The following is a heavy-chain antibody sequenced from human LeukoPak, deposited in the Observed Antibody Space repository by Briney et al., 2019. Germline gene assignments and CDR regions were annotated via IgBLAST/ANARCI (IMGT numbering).Heavy chain of an antibody. CDR1: GFTFSSYG. V-gene: IGHV3-30*18. D-gene: IGHD2-8*01. CDR3: AKDRCSNGVGCYYYYMDV. Sequence: GRSLRLSCAASGFTFSSYGMHWVRQAPGKGLEWVAYIQYDGSNEQYADSVKGRFSISRDSSKNILYLQMNSLRAEDTAVYYCAKDRCSNGVGCYYYYMDVWGKGTTVTISS. CDR2: IQYDGSNE. J-gene: IGHJ6*03.